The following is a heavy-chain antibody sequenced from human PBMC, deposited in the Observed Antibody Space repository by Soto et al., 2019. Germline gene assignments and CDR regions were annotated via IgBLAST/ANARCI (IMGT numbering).Heavy chain of an antibody. CDR1: GFTFSSYA. CDR2: ISYDGSNK. V-gene: IGHV3-30-3*01. CDR3: ARDKGLYYDFWSGCPDY. J-gene: IGHJ4*02. Sequence: GGSLRLSCAASGFTFSSYAMHWVRQAPGKGLEWVAVISYDGSNKYYADSVKGRFTISRDNSKNTLYLQMNSPRAEDTAVYYCARDKGLYYDFWSGCPDYWGQGTLVTVSS. D-gene: IGHD3-3*01.